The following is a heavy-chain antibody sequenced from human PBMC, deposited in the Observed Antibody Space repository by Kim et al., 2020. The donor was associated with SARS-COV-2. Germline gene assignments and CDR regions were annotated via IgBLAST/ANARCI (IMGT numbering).Heavy chain of an antibody. J-gene: IGHJ4*02. V-gene: IGHV3-74*01. CDR3: VRDVTGAFDN. CDR1: GFIFTGSW. Sequence: GGSLRLSCGASGFIFTGSWMHWVRQAPGKGLLWVSNINGGGTKINYADSVKGRFTISRDNAKNTVSLEMNSLRADDTAIYYCVRDVTGAFDNWGQGILVT. CDR2: INGGGTKI.